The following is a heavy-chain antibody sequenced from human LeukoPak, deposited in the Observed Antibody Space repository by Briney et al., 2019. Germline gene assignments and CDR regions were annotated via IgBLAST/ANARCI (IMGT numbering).Heavy chain of an antibody. J-gene: IGHJ3*02. CDR2: IRTRTYSETT. V-gene: IGHV3-49*03. CDR3: SRNSGTLTGWPFDI. D-gene: IGHD5-12*01. Sequence: GGSRRLSCTASGFIFRDHAMSWFRQAPGKGLEWVGFIRTRTYSETTEHAASVKGRFTISRDDSNDIAYLQMNSLKTEDTAVYYCSRNSGTLTGWPFDIWGQGTMVTVSS. CDR1: GFIFRDHA.